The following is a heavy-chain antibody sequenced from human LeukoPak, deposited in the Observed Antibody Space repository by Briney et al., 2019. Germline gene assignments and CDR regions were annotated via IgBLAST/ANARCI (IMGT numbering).Heavy chain of an antibody. V-gene: IGHV1-46*01. Sequence: GASVKVSCKASGYTFTSYYMHWVRQAPGQGLEWMGIINPSGGSTSYAQKFQGRVTMTRDMSTSTVYMELSSLRSEDTAVYYCVTDVAGVGYGELDYWGQGTLVTVSS. D-gene: IGHD4-17*01. CDR2: INPSGGST. CDR3: VTDVAGVGYGELDY. CDR1: GYTFTSYY. J-gene: IGHJ4*02.